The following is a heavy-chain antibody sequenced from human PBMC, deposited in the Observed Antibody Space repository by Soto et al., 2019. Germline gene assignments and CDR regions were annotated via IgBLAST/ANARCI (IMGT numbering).Heavy chain of an antibody. D-gene: IGHD3-22*01. CDR2: ISGSGGST. CDR1: GFTFSSYA. Sequence: GGSLRLSCAASGFTFSSYAMSWVRQAPGKGLEWVSAISGSGGSTYHADSVKGRFTISRDNSKNTLYLQMNSLRAEDTAVYYCAKEQVTMIVVVITHFDYWGQGTLVTVSS. CDR3: AKEQVTMIVVVITHFDY. J-gene: IGHJ4*02. V-gene: IGHV3-23*01.